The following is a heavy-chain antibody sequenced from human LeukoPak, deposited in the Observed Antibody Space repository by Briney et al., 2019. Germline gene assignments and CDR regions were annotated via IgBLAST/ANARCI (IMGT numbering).Heavy chain of an antibody. CDR1: GFTFSSYS. Sequence: GGSLRLSCAASGFTFSSYSINWVRQAPGKGLEWVANIKQDGSEKYYVDSVKGRFTISRDNAKNSLYLQMNSLRAEDTAVYYCARGSYFDYWGQGTLVTVSS. CDR3: ARGSYFDY. V-gene: IGHV3-7*03. J-gene: IGHJ4*02. CDR2: IKQDGSEK.